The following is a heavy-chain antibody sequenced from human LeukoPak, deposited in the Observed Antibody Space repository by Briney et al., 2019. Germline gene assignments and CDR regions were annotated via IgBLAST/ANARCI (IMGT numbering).Heavy chain of an antibody. V-gene: IGHV3-23*01. D-gene: IGHD1-14*01. J-gene: IGHJ3*02. CDR3: AKLPGDPQDAFYI. CDR1: GFTFSSYA. CDR2: ISGSGGST. Sequence: GGSLRLSCAASGFTFSSYAMSWVRQAPGKGLEWVSAISGSGGSTYYADSVKGRFTISRDNSKNILYLQMNSLRTEDTALYYCAKLPGDPQDAFYIWGQGTMVTVS.